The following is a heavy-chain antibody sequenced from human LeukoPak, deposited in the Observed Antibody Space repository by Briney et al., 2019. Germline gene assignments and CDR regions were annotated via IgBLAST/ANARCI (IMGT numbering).Heavy chain of an antibody. D-gene: IGHD2-21*02. Sequence: SETLSLTCTVSGGSISSSSYYWGWIRQPPGKGLEWIGSIYYSGSTYYNPSLKGRVTISVDTSKNQFSLKLSSVTAADTAVYYCARHFLGDCYFDYWGQGTLVTVSS. J-gene: IGHJ4*02. CDR3: ARHFLGDCYFDY. CDR1: GGSISSSSYY. V-gene: IGHV4-39*01. CDR2: IYYSGST.